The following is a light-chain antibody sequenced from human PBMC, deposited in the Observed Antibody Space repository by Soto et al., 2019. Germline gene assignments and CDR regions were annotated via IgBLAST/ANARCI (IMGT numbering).Light chain of an antibody. J-gene: IGLJ1*01. V-gene: IGLV1-40*01. CDR1: SSNIGAGYE. CDR3: QSYDSSLSGYV. Sequence: QSVLTQPPSVYEAPGQRVTISCIGSSSNIGAGYEAHWYQQVPGTAPKLLIYENNNRPSGVPDRFSGSKSGTSASLAITGLHAEDEAEYYCQSYDSSLSGYVFGTGTKVTVL. CDR2: ENN.